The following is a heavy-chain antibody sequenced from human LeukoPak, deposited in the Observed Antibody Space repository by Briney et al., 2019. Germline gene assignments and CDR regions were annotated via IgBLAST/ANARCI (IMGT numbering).Heavy chain of an antibody. CDR2: INTSGGST. CDR3: AKDYDFWGGYYGGYDY. D-gene: IGHD3-3*01. V-gene: IGHV3-23*01. J-gene: IGHJ4*02. CDR1: GFTFSSYA. Sequence: PGGSLRLSCAASGFTFSSYAMSWVRQAPGKGLEWVSGINTSGGSTYYADSVKGRFTISRDNSKNTLYLQMNSLRAEDTAVYYCAKDYDFWGGYYGGYDYWGQGTLVTVSS.